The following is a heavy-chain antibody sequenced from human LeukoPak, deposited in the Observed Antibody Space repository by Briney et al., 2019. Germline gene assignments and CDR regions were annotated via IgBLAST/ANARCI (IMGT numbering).Heavy chain of an antibody. V-gene: IGHV4-59*04. CDR3: ARKPIVNSAWYYFDY. Sequence: SETLSLTCTVSGGPISSHYWSWIRQPPGKGLEWIGNIYSSGSAYYNPSLESRVTMSVDTSKNQFSLELSSVTAADTAVYYCARKPIVNSAWYYFDYWGQGTLVTVSS. CDR1: GGPISSHY. D-gene: IGHD3-22*01. CDR2: IYSSGSA. J-gene: IGHJ4*02.